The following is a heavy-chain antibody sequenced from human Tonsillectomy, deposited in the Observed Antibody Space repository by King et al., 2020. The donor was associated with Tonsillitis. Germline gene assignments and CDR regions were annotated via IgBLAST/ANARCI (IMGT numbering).Heavy chain of an antibody. J-gene: IGHJ4*02. D-gene: IGHD6-6*01. V-gene: IGHV3-30*18. CDR3: AKDIYSTSSPPDY. CDR1: GFSFSYYG. Sequence: VQLVESGGGVVQPGRSLRLSCAASGFSFSYYGMYWVRQAPGKGLEWVAVLSHDGSEKYYADSVKGRFTISRDNSKNTLYLQMSSLRPEDTAVYYCAKDIYSTSSPPDYGGQGTLVTVSS. CDR2: LSHDGSEK.